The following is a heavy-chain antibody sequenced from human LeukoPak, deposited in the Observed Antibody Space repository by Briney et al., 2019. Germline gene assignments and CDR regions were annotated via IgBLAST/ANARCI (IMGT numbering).Heavy chain of an antibody. D-gene: IGHD3-22*01. V-gene: IGHV1-46*01. CDR1: GYTFTSYY. CDR2: INPSGGST. Sequence: GASVKVSCTASGYTFTSYYMHWVRQAPGQGLEWMGIINPSGGSTSYAQKFQGRVTMTRDTSTSTVYMELSSLRSEDTAVYYCARDVYDSSGSRANGMDVWGQGTTVTVSS. J-gene: IGHJ6*02. CDR3: ARDVYDSSGSRANGMDV.